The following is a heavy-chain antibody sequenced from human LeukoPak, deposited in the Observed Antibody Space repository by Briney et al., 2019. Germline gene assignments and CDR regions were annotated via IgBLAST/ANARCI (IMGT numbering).Heavy chain of an antibody. CDR1: GGSFSGYY. CDR3: ARHARRITMVRGVICWFDP. Sequence: PSETLSLTCADYGGSFSGYYWSRIRQPPGKGLEWIGEINHSGSTNYNPSLKSRVTISVDTSKNQFSLKLSSVTAADTAVYYCARHARRITMVRGVICWFDPWGQGTLVTVSS. V-gene: IGHV4-34*01. CDR2: INHSGST. J-gene: IGHJ5*02. D-gene: IGHD3-10*01.